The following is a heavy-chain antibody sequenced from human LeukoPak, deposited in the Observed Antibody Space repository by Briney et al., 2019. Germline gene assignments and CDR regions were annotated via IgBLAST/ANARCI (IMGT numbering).Heavy chain of an antibody. CDR3: ARGLVMRPLDY. CDR2: INHSGST. J-gene: IGHJ4*02. D-gene: IGHD2-2*01. Sequence: PSEALSLTCTVFGGSFSGYYWSWIRQPPWKGLEWIGEINHSGSTNYNPSLKSRVTISVDTSKNQFSLKLSSVTAADTAVYYCARGLVMRPLDYWGQGTLVTVSS. CDR1: GGSFSGYY. V-gene: IGHV4-34*01.